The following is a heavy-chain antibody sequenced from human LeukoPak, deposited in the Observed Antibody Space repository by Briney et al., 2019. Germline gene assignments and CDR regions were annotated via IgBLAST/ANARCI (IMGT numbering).Heavy chain of an antibody. V-gene: IGHV1-2*02. D-gene: IGHD3-10*01. CDR3: ARDLYGSGSSGFDP. CDR2: INPNSGAT. CDR1: GYTFIGYY. Sequence: ASVNVSCKASGYTFIGYYVHWVRQAPGQGLEWMGWINPNSGATNYAQKFQDRVAMTRDTSINTVYMELSSLTSEDTAVYYCARDLYGSGSSGFDPWGQGILVTVSS. J-gene: IGHJ5*02.